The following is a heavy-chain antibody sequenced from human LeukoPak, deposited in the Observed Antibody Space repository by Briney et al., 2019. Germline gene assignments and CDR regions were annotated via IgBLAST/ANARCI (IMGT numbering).Heavy chain of an antibody. V-gene: IGHV4-34*01. Sequence: ASETLSLTCAVYGGSFSGYYWSWIRQPPGKGQEWSGEINHSGSTNYTPSLKSRVTISVDTSKNQFSLKLGSVTAADTAVYYCARRDYYGSGFEFDPWGQGTLVTVSS. CDR1: GGSFSGYY. CDR3: ARRDYYGSGFEFDP. J-gene: IGHJ5*02. D-gene: IGHD3-10*01. CDR2: INHSGST.